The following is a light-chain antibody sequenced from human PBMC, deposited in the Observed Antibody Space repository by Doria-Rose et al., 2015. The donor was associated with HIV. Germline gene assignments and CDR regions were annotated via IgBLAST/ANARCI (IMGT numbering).Light chain of an antibody. CDR2: WAS. CDR3: QQYYDTPS. J-gene: IGKJ3*01. CDR1: QSLLYTSTNY. V-gene: IGKV4-1*01. Sequence: DIQVTQSPESLGMSLGERATLNCKSNQSLLYTSTNYLAWYQQKPGQPPKLLIYWASNRQSGVAARFSGSGSRTDFTLTISSLEAEDVAVYYCQQYYDTPSFGPGTTVDIK.